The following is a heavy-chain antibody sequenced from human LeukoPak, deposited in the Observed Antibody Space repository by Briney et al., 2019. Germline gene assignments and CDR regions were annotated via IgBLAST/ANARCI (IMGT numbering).Heavy chain of an antibody. V-gene: IGHV1-2*02. CDR3: ARDPSYYYDSSGYCHDY. CDR2: INPNSGGT. Sequence: ASVKVPCKASGYTFTGYYMHWVRQAPGQGLEWMGWINPNSGGTNYAQKFQGRVTMTRDTSISTAYMELSRLRSDDTAVYYCARDPSYYYDSSGYCHDYWGQGTLVTVSS. D-gene: IGHD3-22*01. J-gene: IGHJ4*02. CDR1: GYTFTGYY.